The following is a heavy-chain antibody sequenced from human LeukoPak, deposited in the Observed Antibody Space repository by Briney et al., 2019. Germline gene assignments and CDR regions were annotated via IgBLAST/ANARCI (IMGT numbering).Heavy chain of an antibody. CDR3: ARDTYQPGRIDS. CDR2: INDVSADI. D-gene: IGHD2-2*01. Sequence: GGPLRLSCAPSEFTFSLYAMNWVRQAPGKGLEWVSYINDVSADIHYADSVKGRFTISRDNARNTLYLQMNSLRAEDTAVYYCARDTYQPGRIDSWGQGTLVIVSS. J-gene: IGHJ4*02. V-gene: IGHV3-21*05. CDR1: EFTFSLYA.